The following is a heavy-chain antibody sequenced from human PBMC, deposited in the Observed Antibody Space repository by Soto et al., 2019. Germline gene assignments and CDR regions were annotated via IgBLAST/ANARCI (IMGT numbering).Heavy chain of an antibody. V-gene: IGHV1-2*04. CDR1: GYTFTGYY. D-gene: IGHD5-18*01. CDR2: INPNSGGT. Sequence: ASVKVSCKASGYTFTGYYMHWVRQAPGQGLEWMGWINPNSGGTNYAQKFQGWVTMTRDTSISTAYMELSRLRSDDTAVYYCASDPTDTAMVTSYYYYGMDVWGQVTTVAVS. CDR3: ASDPTDTAMVTSYYYYGMDV. J-gene: IGHJ6*02.